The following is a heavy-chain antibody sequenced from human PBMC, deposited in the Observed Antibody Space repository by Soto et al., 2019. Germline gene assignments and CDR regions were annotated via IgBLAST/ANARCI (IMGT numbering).Heavy chain of an antibody. V-gene: IGHV3-30*18. J-gene: IGHJ4*02. D-gene: IGHD1-26*01. Sequence: QVQLVESGGGVVQPGRSLRLSCAASGFTFSSYGMHWVRQAPGKGLEWVAIISYDGSNTYYADSVKGRFTISRDNSKNTLYLQMNSLRAEDTSVYYCAKEGGLSGSYCISSSYYFDYWGQGTLVTVSS. CDR2: ISYDGSNT. CDR3: AKEGGLSGSYCISSSYYFDY. CDR1: GFTFSSYG.